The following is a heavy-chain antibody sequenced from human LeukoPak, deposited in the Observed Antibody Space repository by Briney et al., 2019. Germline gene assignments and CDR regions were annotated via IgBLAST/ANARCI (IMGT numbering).Heavy chain of an antibody. CDR3: ARGGYCSSTSCYTLYYYGMDV. CDR1: GFTFSDYY. Sequence: PGGSLRLSCAASGFTFSDYYMSWIRQAPGKGLEWVSYISSSGSTIYYADSVKGRFTISRDNAKNSLYPQMNSLRAEDTAVYYCARGGYCSSTSCYTLYYYGMDVWGQGTTVTVSS. V-gene: IGHV3-11*01. J-gene: IGHJ6*02. D-gene: IGHD2-2*02. CDR2: ISSSGSTI.